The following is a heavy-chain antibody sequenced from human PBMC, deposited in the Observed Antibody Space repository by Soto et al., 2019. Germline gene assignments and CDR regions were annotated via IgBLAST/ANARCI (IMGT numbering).Heavy chain of an antibody. D-gene: IGHD2-21*01. CDR2: IIPIFGTA. J-gene: IGHJ6*02. CDR3: ARDKYSHPEYYYYGMDV. CDR1: GGTFSSYA. V-gene: IGHV1-69*12. Sequence: QVQLVQSGAEVKKPGSSVKVSCKASGGTFSSYAISWVRQAPGQGLEWMGGIIPIFGTANYAQKFQGRVTITADESTSRAYMELSSLRSEDTAVYYCARDKYSHPEYYYYGMDVWGQGTTVTVSS.